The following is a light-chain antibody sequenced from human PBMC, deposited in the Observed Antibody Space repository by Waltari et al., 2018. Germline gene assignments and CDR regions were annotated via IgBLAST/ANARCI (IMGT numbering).Light chain of an antibody. CDR1: QSGSGSY. Sequence: EIVMTQSPATLSVYPGERATLSCRASQSGSGSYLAWYQQKPGQAPRLLISDASSRATDLPDRFSGSGSGTDFTLTISRLEPEDFAVYYCQQYGTSPTWTFGQGTKVEIK. V-gene: IGKV3-20*01. CDR3: QQYGTSPTWT. CDR2: DAS. J-gene: IGKJ1*01.